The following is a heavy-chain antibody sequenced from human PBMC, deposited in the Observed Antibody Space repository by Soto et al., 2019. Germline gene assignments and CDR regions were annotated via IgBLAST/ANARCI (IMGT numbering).Heavy chain of an antibody. Sequence: ASVKVSCKASGYTFTNYAMHWVRQAPGQRLEWMGWINAGNGNTKYSQKFQGRVTITRDTSASTAYMELSSLRSEDTAVYYCASSGIVGAAPYYYYGMDVWGQGTTVTVSS. CDR2: INAGNGNT. CDR3: ASSGIVGAAPYYYYGMDV. D-gene: IGHD1-26*01. V-gene: IGHV1-3*01. J-gene: IGHJ6*02. CDR1: GYTFTNYA.